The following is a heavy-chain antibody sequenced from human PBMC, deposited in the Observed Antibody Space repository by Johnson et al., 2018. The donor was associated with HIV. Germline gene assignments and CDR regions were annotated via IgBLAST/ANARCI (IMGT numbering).Heavy chain of an antibody. V-gene: IGHV3-74*02. CDR1: GFTFSSYG. CDR2: IVSDVSSA. Sequence: VQLVESGGGVVQPGGSLRLSCAGSGFTFSSYGMHWVRQAPGKGLEWVSRIVSDVSSAIYTDSVTGRFTISRDNTKNTVYLQMNSLRAEDTAVYYCTTGAFHAYDMWGQGTMVTVSS. CDR3: TTGAFHAYDM. D-gene: IGHD2/OR15-2a*01. J-gene: IGHJ3*02.